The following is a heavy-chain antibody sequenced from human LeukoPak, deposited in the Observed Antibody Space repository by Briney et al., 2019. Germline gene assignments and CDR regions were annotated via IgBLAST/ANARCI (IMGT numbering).Heavy chain of an antibody. Sequence: GGSLRLSCAASGFTFSSYSMNWVRQAPGKGLEWVSYISSSSSTIYYADSVKGRFTISRDNAKNSLYLQMNSLRAEDTAVYYCASGSLSVAAAGTWFDPWDQGTLVTVSS. CDR3: ASGSLSVAAAGTWFDP. D-gene: IGHD6-13*01. CDR1: GFTFSSYS. J-gene: IGHJ5*02. V-gene: IGHV3-48*01. CDR2: ISSSSSTI.